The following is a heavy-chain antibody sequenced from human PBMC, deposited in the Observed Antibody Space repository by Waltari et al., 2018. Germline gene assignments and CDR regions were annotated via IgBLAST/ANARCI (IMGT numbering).Heavy chain of an antibody. D-gene: IGHD1-1*01. CDR1: GFTISRFW. CDR3: VGWNDPINS. CDR2: IWPDGIDK. V-gene: IGHV3-7*01. Sequence: EAQLVQSGGGLVQPGGSLTLSCAASGFTISRFWMTWIRQAPGQGWQWVAHIWPDGIDKYYVDAVKGRFTISRDNAENSLLLQMSSLRVEDTALYYCVGWNDPINSWGQGTLVAVSS. J-gene: IGHJ4*02.